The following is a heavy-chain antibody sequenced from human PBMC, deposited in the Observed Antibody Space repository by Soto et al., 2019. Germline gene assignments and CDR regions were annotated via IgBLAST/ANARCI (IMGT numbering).Heavy chain of an antibody. CDR2: IYSGGST. Sequence: GGSLRLSCAASGFTVSSNYMSWVRQAPGKGLEWVSVIYSGGSTYYADSVKGGFTISRDNSKNTLYLQMNSLRAEDTAVYYCARVLGATFSKEYCSGGSCYPRHYYYYMDVWGNGTTVTVSS. CDR3: ARVLGATFSKEYCSGGSCYPRHYYYYMDV. CDR1: GFTVSSNY. D-gene: IGHD2-15*01. J-gene: IGHJ6*03. V-gene: IGHV3-66*01.